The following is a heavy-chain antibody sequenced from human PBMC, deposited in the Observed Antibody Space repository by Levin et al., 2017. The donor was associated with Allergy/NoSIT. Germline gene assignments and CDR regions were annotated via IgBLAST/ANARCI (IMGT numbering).Heavy chain of an antibody. Sequence: SQTLSLTCTVSGGSISSGGYYWSWIRQHPGKGLEWIGYIYYSGSTYYNPSLKSRVTISVDTSKNQFSLKLSSVTAADTAVYYCARGVAWEIAAGREWWFDPWGQGTLVTVSS. D-gene: IGHD6-13*01. CDR2: IYYSGST. CDR3: ARGVAWEIAAGREWWFDP. V-gene: IGHV4-31*03. J-gene: IGHJ5*02. CDR1: GGSISSGGYY.